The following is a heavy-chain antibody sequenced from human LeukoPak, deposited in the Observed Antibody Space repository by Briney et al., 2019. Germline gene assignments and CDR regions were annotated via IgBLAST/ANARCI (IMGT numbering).Heavy chain of an antibody. Sequence: SETLSLTCTVSVGSISSGSYYWSWIRQPAGKGLEWIGRIYTSGSTNYNPSLKSRVTISVDTSKNQFSLKLSSVTAADTAVYYCARYIAVAGLDAFDIWGQGTMVTVSS. CDR3: ARYIAVAGLDAFDI. V-gene: IGHV4-61*02. CDR1: VGSISSGSYY. D-gene: IGHD6-19*01. J-gene: IGHJ3*02. CDR2: IYTSGST.